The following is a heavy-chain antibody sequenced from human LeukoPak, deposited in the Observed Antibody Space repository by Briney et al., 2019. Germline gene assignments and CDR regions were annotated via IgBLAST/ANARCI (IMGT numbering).Heavy chain of an antibody. D-gene: IGHD6-19*01. J-gene: IGHJ4*02. CDR3: AKVPGYSSGWYVDY. V-gene: IGHV3-23*01. Sequence: GGSLRLSCAASGFTFSSYAMSWVRQAPGKGLEWVSAISGSGGSTYYADSVKGRFTISRDNSKNTLYLQMNSLRAEDTAVYYCAKVPGYSSGWYVDYWGQGTLVTVSS. CDR1: GFTFSSYA. CDR2: ISGSGGST.